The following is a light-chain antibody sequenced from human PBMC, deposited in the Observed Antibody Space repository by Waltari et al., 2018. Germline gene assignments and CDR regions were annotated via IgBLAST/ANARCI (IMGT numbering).Light chain of an antibody. CDR2: AAS. CDR3: QQRYSPLN. CDR1: QSINNF. V-gene: IGKV1-39*01. Sequence: DIQMTQSPSSLSASIGDRVTITCRPSQSINNFLNWYQQKPGKAPKLLIYAASTLQSGVPSRCSGSGSETHFTLTISSLQPEDVAAYYCQQRYSPLNCGGGTNVEIK. J-gene: IGKJ4*01.